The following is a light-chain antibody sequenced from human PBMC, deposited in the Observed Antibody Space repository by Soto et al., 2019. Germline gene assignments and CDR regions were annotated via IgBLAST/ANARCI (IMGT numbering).Light chain of an antibody. CDR1: SSNIGSNA. Sequence: QSALTQPPSASGTPGQRVTISCSGSSSNIGSNAVNWYQQLPGTAPKLLIYSNNQRPSGVPDRFSGSNSGTSASLAISGLQSEDEADYYCAAWDDSLNAVVFGGGTKVTVL. J-gene: IGLJ2*01. CDR2: SNN. V-gene: IGLV1-44*01. CDR3: AAWDDSLNAVV.